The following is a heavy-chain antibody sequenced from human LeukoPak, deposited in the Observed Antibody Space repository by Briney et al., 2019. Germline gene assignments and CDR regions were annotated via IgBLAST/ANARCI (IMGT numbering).Heavy chain of an antibody. CDR2: IYYSGST. V-gene: IGHV4-59*01. J-gene: IGHJ4*02. CDR1: GGSISSYH. CDR3: ARGVRFAVAGLDY. D-gene: IGHD6-19*01. Sequence: SETLSLTCTVSGGSISSYHWSWIRQPAGKGLEWIGYIYYSGSTNYNPSLKSRVTISVDTSKNQFSLKLSSVTAADTAVYYCARGVRFAVAGLDYWGQGTLVTVSS.